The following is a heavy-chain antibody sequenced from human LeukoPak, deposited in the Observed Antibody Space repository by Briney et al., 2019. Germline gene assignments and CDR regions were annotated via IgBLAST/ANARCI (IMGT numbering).Heavy chain of an antibody. CDR1: GFTFSSYW. V-gene: IGHV3-7*01. CDR3: ARLLFYHDTSGYRPFDV. Sequence: PGGSLRLSCAASGFTFSSYWMTWVRQAPGKGLEWVANIKEDGSEKYYVDSVKGRFTVSRDHAKNSLYLQMNSLRAEDTAVYYCARLLFYHDTSGYRPFDVWGQGTMVTVSS. J-gene: IGHJ3*01. CDR2: IKEDGSEK. D-gene: IGHD3-22*01.